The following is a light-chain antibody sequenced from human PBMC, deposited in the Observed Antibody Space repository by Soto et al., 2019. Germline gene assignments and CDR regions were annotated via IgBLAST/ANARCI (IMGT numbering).Light chain of an antibody. V-gene: IGKV3-15*01. J-gene: IGKJ1*01. Sequence: EIVMTQSTATLSLSPGERATLSCRASQSVSSNLAWYQQKPGQAPRLLINGASTRATGIPARFSGSGSGTEFSLTISSLQSEDFAVYYCQQYSDWPPTFGQGTMV. CDR3: QQYSDWPPT. CDR1: QSVSSN. CDR2: GAS.